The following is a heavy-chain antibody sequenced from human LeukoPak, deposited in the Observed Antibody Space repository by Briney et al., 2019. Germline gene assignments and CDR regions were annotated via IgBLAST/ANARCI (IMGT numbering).Heavy chain of an antibody. D-gene: IGHD1-1*01. CDR3: ARWKPRSDALDV. Sequence: GGSLRLSCEASGFTFTTYSMTWVRQTPGEGLEWVSSISTRDTFINYADSVKGRLTISRDNAKNSLFLQMTSLRAEDTAMYYCARWKPRSDALDVWGKGTMVMVSS. J-gene: IGHJ3*01. CDR2: ISTRDTFI. V-gene: IGHV3-21*01. CDR1: GFTFTTYS.